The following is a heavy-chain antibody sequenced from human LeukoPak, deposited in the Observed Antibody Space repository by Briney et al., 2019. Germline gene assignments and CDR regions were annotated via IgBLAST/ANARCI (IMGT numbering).Heavy chain of an antibody. CDR1: GFTFDDYA. D-gene: IGHD3-22*01. CDR2: ISWNSGSI. CDR3: AKDTSFNWYYDSSGYPPPYFDY. Sequence: GGSLRLSCAASGFTFDDYAMHWVRQAPGKGLEWVSGISWNSGSIGYADSVKGRFTISRDNAKNSLYLQMNSLRAEDTALYYCAKDTSFNWYYDSSGYPPPYFDYWGQGTLVTVSS. J-gene: IGHJ4*02. V-gene: IGHV3-9*01.